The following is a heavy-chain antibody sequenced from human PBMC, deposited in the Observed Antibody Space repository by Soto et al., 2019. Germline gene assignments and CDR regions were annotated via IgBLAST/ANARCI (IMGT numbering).Heavy chain of an antibody. CDR1: GGTFSSYA. CDR3: ARSTAGDIGVVPAAKGYSSGWYQGYYYYGMDV. J-gene: IGHJ6*02. CDR2: IIPIFGTA. D-gene: IGHD2-2*01. Sequence: GASVKVPCKASGGTFSSYAIIWVRQAPGQGLEWMGGIIPIFGTANYAQKFQGRVTITAEESTSTAYMELSSLRSEDTAVYYCARSTAGDIGVVPAAKGYSSGWYQGYYYYGMDVWGQGTTVTVSS. V-gene: IGHV1-69*13.